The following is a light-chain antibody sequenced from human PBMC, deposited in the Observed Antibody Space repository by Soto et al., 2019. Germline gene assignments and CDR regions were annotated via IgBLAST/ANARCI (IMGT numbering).Light chain of an antibody. V-gene: IGKV1-5*03. CDR1: QSISSW. CDR3: QHYNSYST. J-gene: IGKJ1*01. Sequence: DLQMTQSPSTLSASVGDRVTITCRASQSISSWLAWYQQKPGKAPKLLIYKASSLESGVPSRFSGSGSGTEFTLTINNLQPDDFATYYCQHYNSYSTFGQGTKVEIK. CDR2: KAS.